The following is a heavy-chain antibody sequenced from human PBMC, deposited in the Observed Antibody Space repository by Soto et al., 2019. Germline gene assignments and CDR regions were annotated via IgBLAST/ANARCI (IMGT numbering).Heavy chain of an antibody. CDR2: VSYDGSNK. V-gene: IGHV3-30*18. Sequence: QVQLVESGGGVVQPGRSLRLSCTASGSAFSSYGMHWVRQAPGKGLEWVAVVSYDGSNKYYTDSVKGRFTISRDSSKNTLYLQMNSLRPEDTAVYYCANWYGGLDYWGQGVLVTVSS. D-gene: IGHD4-17*01. CDR1: GSAFSSYG. J-gene: IGHJ4*02. CDR3: ANWYGGLDY.